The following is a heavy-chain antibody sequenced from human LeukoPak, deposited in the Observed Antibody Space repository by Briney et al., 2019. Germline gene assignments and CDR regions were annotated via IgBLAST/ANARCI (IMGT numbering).Heavy chain of an antibody. J-gene: IGHJ3*02. D-gene: IGHD3-10*01. CDR1: GGSISSSSYY. Sequence: SETLSLTCTVSGGSISSSSYYWGWIRQPPGKGLEWIGSIYYSGSTYYNPSLKSRVTISVDTSKNQFSLKLSSVTAADTAVYYCARVRIAARPPVLLWFGESHAFDIWGQGTMVTVSS. CDR3: ARVRIAARPPVLLWFGESHAFDI. CDR2: IYYSGST. V-gene: IGHV4-39*07.